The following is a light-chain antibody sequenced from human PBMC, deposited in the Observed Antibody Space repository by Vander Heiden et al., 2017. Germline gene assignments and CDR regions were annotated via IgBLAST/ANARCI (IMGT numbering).Light chain of an antibody. CDR2: VAS. V-gene: IGKV1-17*01. CDR1: QDIRND. J-gene: IGKJ2*01. CDR3: LHHNTYSRT. Sequence: IQITQSSSSLSASVGGRFTITCRASQDIRNDLGWYQQKPGKAPKRLIYVASNLQSGVPARFSGSGSGTEFTLTISSLQPEDLATYYCLHHNTYSRTFGQGTRLEIK.